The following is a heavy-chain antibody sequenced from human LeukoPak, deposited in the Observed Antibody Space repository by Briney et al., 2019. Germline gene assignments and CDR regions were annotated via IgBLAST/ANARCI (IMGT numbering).Heavy chain of an antibody. V-gene: IGHV1-2*04. CDR2: INPSSGGT. J-gene: IGHJ5*01. D-gene: IGHD1-26*01. CDR1: GYTFTDYY. CDR3: ARGSGSYWWFDS. Sequence: GASVKVSCKASGYTFTDYYMHWVRQAPGQGLEWMGWINPSSGGTNYAQKFQGWVTMTRDTSISTAYMEVRRLRSDDTAVYYCARGSGSYWWFDSWGQGTLVTVSS.